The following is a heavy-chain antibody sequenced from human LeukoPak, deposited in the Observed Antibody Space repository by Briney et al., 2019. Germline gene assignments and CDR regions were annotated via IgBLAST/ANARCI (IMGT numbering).Heavy chain of an antibody. CDR3: ARNYYYGSGSYYYYGMDV. D-gene: IGHD3-10*01. CDR1: GFTFSSYS. J-gene: IGHJ6*02. Sequence: PGGSLRLSCAASGFTFSSYSMNWVRQAPGKGLEWVSSISSSSSYIYYADSVKGRFTISRDNAKNSLYLQMNSLRAEDTAVYYCARNYYYGSGSYYYYGMDVWGQGTTVTVSS. CDR2: ISSSSSYI. V-gene: IGHV3-21*01.